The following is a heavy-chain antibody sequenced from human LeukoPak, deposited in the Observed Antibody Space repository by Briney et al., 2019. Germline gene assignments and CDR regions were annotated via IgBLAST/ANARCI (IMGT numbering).Heavy chain of an antibody. V-gene: IGHV1-2*02. CDR3: ARGRDRGASTPFDY. CDR1: GYTFTDYY. Sequence: ASVNVSCKASGYTFTDYYMHWVRQASGQGPECMGWINSNSGATNYAQKFQGRVTMTRDTSISTVYMELSSLRSDDTAVYYCARGRDRGASTPFDYWGQGTLVTVSS. CDR2: INSNSGAT. D-gene: IGHD1-26*01. J-gene: IGHJ4*02.